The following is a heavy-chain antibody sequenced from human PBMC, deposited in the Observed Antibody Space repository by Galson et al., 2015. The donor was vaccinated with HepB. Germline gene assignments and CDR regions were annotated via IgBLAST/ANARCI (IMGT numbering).Heavy chain of an antibody. Sequence: CAISGDSVSSNSAAWNWIRQSPSRGLEWLGRTYYRSKWYNDYAVSVKSRITINPDTSKNQFSLQLNSVTSEDTAVYYCARDRGARWFGELSWTFDYWGQGTLVTVSS. CDR2: TYYRSKWYN. J-gene: IGHJ4*02. CDR1: GDSVSSNSAA. V-gene: IGHV6-1*01. CDR3: ARDRGARWFGELSWTFDY. D-gene: IGHD3-10*01.